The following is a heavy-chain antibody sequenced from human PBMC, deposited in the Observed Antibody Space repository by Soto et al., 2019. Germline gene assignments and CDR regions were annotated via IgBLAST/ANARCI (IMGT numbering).Heavy chain of an antibody. CDR1: GFSFTSYW. D-gene: IGHD6-25*01. Sequence: EVQLEQSGAEVKKPGESLKISCKGSGFSFTSYWIGWVRQMPGKGLDWMGNIYPSDSDVTYSPSFKGLVTMSADKSTNTAYLQWSSLKASDTAIYFCARLDSSGGSYWGQGTRVTVSS. CDR2: IYPSDSDV. V-gene: IGHV5-51*03. J-gene: IGHJ4*02. CDR3: ARLDSSGGSY.